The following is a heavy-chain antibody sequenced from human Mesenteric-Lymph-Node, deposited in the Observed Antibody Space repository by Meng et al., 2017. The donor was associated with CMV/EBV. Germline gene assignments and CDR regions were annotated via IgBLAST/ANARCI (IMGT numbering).Heavy chain of an antibody. Sequence: CAISADSVSSNGAAWNWIRQSPSGGLEWLRRTYYRSKWYSEYAMSVKSRITINPDTSKNQFSLQLNSLTADDTAVYYCARSAGDLDYWGQGTLVTVSS. D-gene: IGHD3-16*01. CDR1: ADSVSSNGAA. CDR3: ARSAGDLDY. V-gene: IGHV6-1*01. J-gene: IGHJ4*02. CDR2: TYYRSKWYS.